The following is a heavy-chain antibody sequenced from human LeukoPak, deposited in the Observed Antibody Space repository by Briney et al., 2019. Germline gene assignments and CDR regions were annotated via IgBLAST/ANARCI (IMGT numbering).Heavy chain of an antibody. CDR3: ARAMYQLLSFRYYYYMDV. V-gene: IGHV1-8*01. Sequence: GASVKVSCKASGYTFTSYDINWVRQATGQGLEWMGWMNPNSGNTGYAPKFQGRVTMTRNTSISTAYMELSSLRSEDTAVYYCARAMYQLLSFRYYYYMDVWGKGTTVTVSS. CDR2: MNPNSGNT. CDR1: GYTFTSYD. D-gene: IGHD2-2*01. J-gene: IGHJ6*03.